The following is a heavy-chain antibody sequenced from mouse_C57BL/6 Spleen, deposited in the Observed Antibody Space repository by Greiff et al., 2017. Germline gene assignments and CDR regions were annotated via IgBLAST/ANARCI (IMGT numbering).Heavy chain of an antibody. CDR3: TRPHGNYPYYFDY. CDR2: IYPGNSDT. V-gene: IGHV1-5*01. D-gene: IGHD2-1*01. Sequence: VQLQQSGTVLARPGASVKMSCKTSGYTFTSYWMHWVKQRPGQGLEWIGAIYPGNSDTSYNQKFKGKAKLTAVTSASTAYMELRSLTNEDSAVYYCTRPHGNYPYYFDYWGQGTTLTVSS. J-gene: IGHJ2*01. CDR1: GYTFTSYW.